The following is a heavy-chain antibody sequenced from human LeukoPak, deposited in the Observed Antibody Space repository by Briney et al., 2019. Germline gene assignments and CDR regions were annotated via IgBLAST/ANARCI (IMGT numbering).Heavy chain of an antibody. CDR1: GFTFSSYS. CDR3: VREDYYASGSYPDY. V-gene: IGHV3-48*01. D-gene: IGHD3-10*01. Sequence: GGSLRLSCTTSGFTFSSYSMNWVRQAPGKGLEWVPYISSSSSTIYSAASVKGRFTISRDNAKNSLYLQMNSLRAEDTAVYYCVREDYYASGSYPDYWGQGTLVTVSS. J-gene: IGHJ4*02. CDR2: ISSSSSTI.